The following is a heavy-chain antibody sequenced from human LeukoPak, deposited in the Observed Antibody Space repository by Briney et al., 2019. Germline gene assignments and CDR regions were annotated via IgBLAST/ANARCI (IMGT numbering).Heavy chain of an antibody. J-gene: IGHJ3*02. CDR2: IYHTGST. D-gene: IGHD6-13*01. CDR1: GGSISSYY. V-gene: IGHV4-38-2*02. CDR3: ATYSMGAFDI. Sequence: SEILSLTCTVSGGSISSYYWGWIRQPPGKGLEWIGSIYHTGSTYYNPSLKSRLTISVDTSKNQFSLTLRSVSAADTAVYYCATYSMGAFDIWGQGTMVTVSS.